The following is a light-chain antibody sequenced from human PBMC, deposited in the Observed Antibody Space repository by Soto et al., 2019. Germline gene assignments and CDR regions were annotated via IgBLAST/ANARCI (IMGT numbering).Light chain of an antibody. J-gene: IGLJ2*01. CDR1: SGHSNYA. CDR3: QTWGTGIQV. CDR2: LNSDGRH. Sequence: QPVLTQSPSASASLGASVKLTCTLSSGHSNYAIAWHQQQPEKGPRYLMKLNSDGRHSKGDGIPDRFSGSTSGAERYLTISSLQSEDEADYYCQTWGTGIQVFGGGPKLTVL. V-gene: IGLV4-69*01.